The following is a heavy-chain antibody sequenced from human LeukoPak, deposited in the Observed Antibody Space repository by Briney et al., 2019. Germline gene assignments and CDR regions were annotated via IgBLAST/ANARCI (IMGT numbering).Heavy chain of an antibody. CDR3: ARGRASWAPIFARITIFGVVRSVYYYYMDV. CDR1: GYTFTSYD. J-gene: IGHJ6*03. D-gene: IGHD3-3*01. Sequence: AASVKVSCKASGYTFTSYDINWVRQATGQGLEWMGWMNPNSGNTGYAQKFQGRVTITRNTSISTAYMELSSLRSEDTAVYYCARGRASWAPIFARITIFGVVRSVYYYYMDVWGKGTTVTVSS. V-gene: IGHV1-8*03. CDR2: MNPNSGNT.